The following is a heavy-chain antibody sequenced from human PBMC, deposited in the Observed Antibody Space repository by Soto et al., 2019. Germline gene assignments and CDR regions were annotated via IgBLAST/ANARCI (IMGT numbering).Heavy chain of an antibody. CDR3: ARFSRALAVAGTYDFDY. CDR1: GYTFTSYG. J-gene: IGHJ4*02. Sequence: ASVKVSCKASGYTFTSYGISWVRQAPGQGLEWMGWISAYNGNTNYAQKLQGRVTMTSDTSTSTAYMELRSLRSDDTAVYYCARFSRALAVAGTYDFDYWGQGTLVTVSS. D-gene: IGHD6-19*01. CDR2: ISAYNGNT. V-gene: IGHV1-18*01.